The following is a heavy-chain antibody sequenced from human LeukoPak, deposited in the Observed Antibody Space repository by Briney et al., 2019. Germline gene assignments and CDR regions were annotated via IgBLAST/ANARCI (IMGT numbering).Heavy chain of an antibody. Sequence: PSETLSLTCTVSGGSISSSSYYWGWIRQPPGKGLEWIGGIYYSGSTYYNPSLKSRVTISVDTSKNQFSLKLSSVTAADTAVYYCARHITMIVVVKPNRAFDIWGQGTMVTVSS. CDR3: ARHITMIVVVKPNRAFDI. J-gene: IGHJ3*02. CDR2: IYYSGST. CDR1: GGSISSSSYY. D-gene: IGHD3-22*01. V-gene: IGHV4-39*01.